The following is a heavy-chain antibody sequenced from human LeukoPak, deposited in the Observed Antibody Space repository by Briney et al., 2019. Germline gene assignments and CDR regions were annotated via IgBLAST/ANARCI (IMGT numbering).Heavy chain of an antibody. CDR3: ARPYYYDSRIDP. CDR1: GGSISSGDYY. CDR2: MYYSGST. J-gene: IGHJ5*02. D-gene: IGHD3-22*01. V-gene: IGHV4-30-4*01. Sequence: SQTLSLTCTVSGGSISSGDYYWRWLRQPPGKGLEWIAYMYYSGSTYYNPSLKSRVTMSADTSKNQFSLKLSSVTAADTAVYYCARPYYYDSRIDPWGQGTLVTVSS.